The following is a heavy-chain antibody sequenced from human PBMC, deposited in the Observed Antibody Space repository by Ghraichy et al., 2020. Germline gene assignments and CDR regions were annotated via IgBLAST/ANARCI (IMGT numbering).Heavy chain of an antibody. V-gene: IGHV3-48*04. CDR1: GFTFSSYS. CDR3: ARDHLMLLWFGELPSWFDP. Sequence: GESLNISCAASGFTFSSYSMNWVRQAPGKGLEWVSYISSSSSTIYYADSVKGRFTISRDNAKNSLYLQMNSLRAEDTAVYYCARDHLMLLWFGELPSWFDPWGQGTLVTVSS. D-gene: IGHD3-10*01. CDR2: ISSSSSTI. J-gene: IGHJ5*02.